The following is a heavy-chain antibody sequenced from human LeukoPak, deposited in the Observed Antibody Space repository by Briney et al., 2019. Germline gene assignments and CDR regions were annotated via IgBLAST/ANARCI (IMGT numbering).Heavy chain of an antibody. CDR2: ISSDGRNK. CDR3: AKEDAGLPSSGGYFDY. V-gene: IGHV3-30*18. Sequence: GGSLRLSCAASGFTFSSYGMHWVRQAPGKGLGWVAVISSDGRNKYYVDSVKGRFTISRDNSKNTLYLQMNSLRAEDTAVYYCAKEDAGLPSSGGYFDYWGQGTLVTVSS. CDR1: GFTFSSYG. J-gene: IGHJ4*02. D-gene: IGHD3-16*01.